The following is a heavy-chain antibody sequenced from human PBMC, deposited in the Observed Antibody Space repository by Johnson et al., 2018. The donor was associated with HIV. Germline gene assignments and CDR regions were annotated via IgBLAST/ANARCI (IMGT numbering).Heavy chain of an antibody. Sequence: VQLVESGGGVVQPGRSLRLSCAVSGFTFSKYWITWVRQAPGKGLEWVANIKQDGSEKYFVDSVKGRFTISRDNAKNSLYLQMNSLRAEDTALYYCARDARYCTSITCYTTAFDIWGQGTMVTVSS. CDR1: GFTFSKYW. D-gene: IGHD2-2*02. J-gene: IGHJ3*02. V-gene: IGHV3-7*05. CDR2: IKQDGSEK. CDR3: ARDARYCTSITCYTTAFDI.